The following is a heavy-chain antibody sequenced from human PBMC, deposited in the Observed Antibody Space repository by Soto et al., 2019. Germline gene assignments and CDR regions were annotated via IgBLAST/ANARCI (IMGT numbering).Heavy chain of an antibody. D-gene: IGHD3-9*01. CDR1: GFTFSSYG. CDR3: AKGLRNFDWLLSYFDY. J-gene: IGHJ4*02. CDR2: ISYDGSNQ. Sequence: QVQLVESGGGVVQPGRSLRLSCAASGFTFSSYGMHWVRQAPGKGLEWVAVISYDGSNQYYADSVKGRFTISRDNSKNTLYLQMSSLRAEDTAVYYCAKGLRNFDWLLSYFDYWGQGTLVTVSS. V-gene: IGHV3-30*18.